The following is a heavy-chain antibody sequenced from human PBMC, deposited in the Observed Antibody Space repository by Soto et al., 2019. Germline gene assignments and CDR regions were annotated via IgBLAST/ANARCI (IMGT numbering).Heavy chain of an antibody. D-gene: IGHD5-12*01. CDR3: ARVHISGHGVDY. CDR2: ISHSGST. CDR1: GGSITSYY. J-gene: IGHJ4*02. V-gene: IGHV4-38-2*02. Sequence: SETLSLTCTVSGGSITSYYWAWIRQPPGQGLEWFGSISHSGSTYYNPSLKSRVTISVHTSKNQFSLDLTSVTAADTAIYYCARVHISGHGVDYWGQGTLVTVSS.